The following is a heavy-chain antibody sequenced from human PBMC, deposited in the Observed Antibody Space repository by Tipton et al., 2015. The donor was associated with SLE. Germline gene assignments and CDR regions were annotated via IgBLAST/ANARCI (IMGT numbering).Heavy chain of an antibody. J-gene: IGHJ4*02. D-gene: IGHD2-2*01. Sequence: TLSLTCTVSGVSISSYYWSWIRQPPGKGLEWTAFIFYSGTTSYNPSLKSRVTISGDTSKNQLSLKLSSVTAADTAVYYCARHHAFTFDYWGQGTLVTVSS. CDR2: IFYSGTT. V-gene: IGHV4-59*08. CDR1: GVSISSYY. CDR3: ARHHAFTFDY.